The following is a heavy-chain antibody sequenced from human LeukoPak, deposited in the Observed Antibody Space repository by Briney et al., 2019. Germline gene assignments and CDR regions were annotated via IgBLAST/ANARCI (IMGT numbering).Heavy chain of an antibody. Sequence: GGSLRLSCAASGFTFGSSWMLWVRQAPGKGLEWVSRISGNGTNTRYADSVKGRFTVSRDNAKNTLFLQLNSLRSDDTAVYYCASGDAHNYKRPGVPDTWSQGTLVTVSP. D-gene: IGHD2-21*01. V-gene: IGHV3-74*01. J-gene: IGHJ5*02. CDR2: ISGNGTNT. CDR1: GFTFGSSW. CDR3: ASGDAHNYKRPGVPDT.